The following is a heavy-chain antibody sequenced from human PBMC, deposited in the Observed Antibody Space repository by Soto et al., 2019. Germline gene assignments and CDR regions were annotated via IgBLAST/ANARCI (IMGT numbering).Heavy chain of an antibody. J-gene: IGHJ6*02. D-gene: IGHD3-3*01. CDR3: ARSKLLEWLDYYYGMDV. V-gene: IGHV4-39*01. CDR1: GGSISSSSYY. Sequence: SETLSLTCTVSGGSISSSSYYWGWIRQPPGKGLEWIGSIYYSGSTYYNPSLKSRVTISVDTSKNQFSLKLSSVTAADTAVYYCARSKLLEWLDYYYGMDVWGQGTTVTSP. CDR2: IYYSGST.